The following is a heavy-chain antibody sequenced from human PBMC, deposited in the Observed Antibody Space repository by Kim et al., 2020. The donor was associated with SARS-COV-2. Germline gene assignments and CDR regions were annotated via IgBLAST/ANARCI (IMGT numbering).Heavy chain of an antibody. CDR2: IYYDGSNK. J-gene: IGHJ6*02. CDR1: GFTFSSFG. V-gene: IGHV3-33*01. CDR3: ARDGSRTSTGMGV. Sequence: GGSLRLSCAASGFTFSSFGMHWVRQAPGKGLEWVAGIYYDGSNKNYADSVKGRFTISRDNSENTLYLQMNSLRAEDTALYYCARDGSRTSTGMGVWGQGTTVTV.